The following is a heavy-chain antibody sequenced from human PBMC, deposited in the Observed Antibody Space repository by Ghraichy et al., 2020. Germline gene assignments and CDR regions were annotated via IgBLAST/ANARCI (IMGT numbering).Heavy chain of an antibody. CDR2: IIPIFGTA. V-gene: IGHV1-69*13. D-gene: IGHD5-18*01. CDR3: ATTPTSRYSYGHAGNWFDP. Sequence: SVKVSCKASGGTFSSYAISWVRQAPGQGLEWMGGIIPIFGTANYAQKFQGRVTITADESTSTAYMELSSLRSEDTAVYYCATTPTSRYSYGHAGNWFDPWGQGTLVTVSS. J-gene: IGHJ5*02. CDR1: GGTFSSYA.